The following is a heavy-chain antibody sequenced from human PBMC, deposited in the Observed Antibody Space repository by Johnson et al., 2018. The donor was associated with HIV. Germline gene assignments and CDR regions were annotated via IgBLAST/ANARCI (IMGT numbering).Heavy chain of an antibody. CDR3: ARRGYSSSGGAFDI. D-gene: IGHD6-6*01. CDR2: ISYDGSNK. Sequence: QVQLVESGGGVVQPWRSLRLACVASGFTFNRYGLHWVRQAPGKGLEWVAVISYDGSNKYYADSVKGRFTISRDNSKNTLYLQMNSLRAEDTAVYYCARRGYSSSGGAFDIWGQGTMVTVSS. V-gene: IGHV3-30-3*01. CDR1: GFTFNRYG. J-gene: IGHJ3*02.